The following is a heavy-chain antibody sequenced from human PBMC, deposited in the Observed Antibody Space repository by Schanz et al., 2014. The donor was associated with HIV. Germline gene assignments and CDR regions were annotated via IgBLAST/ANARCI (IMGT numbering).Heavy chain of an antibody. J-gene: IGHJ4*02. CDR2: IEEDGSAT. D-gene: IGHD3-10*01. Sequence: EAQLVESGGGLVHPGGSLRLSCAASGFTFNKYWMNWVRQVPGKGLEWVASIEEDGSATYYVDSVKGRFTISRDNARNSLYLQMDSLSVEDTAVYLCASVRVGGWGQGTLVTVSS. V-gene: IGHV3-7*01. CDR1: GFTFNKYW. CDR3: ASVRVGG.